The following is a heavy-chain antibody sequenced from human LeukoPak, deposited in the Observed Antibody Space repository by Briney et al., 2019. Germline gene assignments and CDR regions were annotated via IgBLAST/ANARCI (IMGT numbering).Heavy chain of an antibody. V-gene: IGHV1-24*01. J-gene: IGHJ6*03. CDR1: GYTLTELS. Sequence: VKVSCKVSGYTLTELSMHWLRQAPGKGLEWLGGFDPEDGETIYAQKFQCRVTMTEDTSTDTAYMDLSSLRSEDTAVYYCATSPGYYYMDVWGKGTTVTVSS. CDR3: ATSPGYYYMDV. CDR2: FDPEDGET.